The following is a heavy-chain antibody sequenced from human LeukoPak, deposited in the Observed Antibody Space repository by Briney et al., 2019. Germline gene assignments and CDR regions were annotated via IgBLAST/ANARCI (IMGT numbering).Heavy chain of an antibody. Sequence: GGSLRLSCAASGFTFSSYAMSWVRQAPGKGLEWVSTISAVGGSTYYADSVKGRFTISRDNSKNTLSLQMNSLRAEDTALYYCTKGGPLIAAAPDYWGQGTLVTVSS. D-gene: IGHD6-13*01. CDR3: TKGGPLIAAAPDY. V-gene: IGHV3-23*01. CDR1: GFTFSSYA. CDR2: ISAVGGST. J-gene: IGHJ4*02.